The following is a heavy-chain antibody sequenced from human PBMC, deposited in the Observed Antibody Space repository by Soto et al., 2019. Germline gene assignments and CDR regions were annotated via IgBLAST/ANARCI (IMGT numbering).Heavy chain of an antibody. CDR1: GGSISSYY. CDR2: IYYSGST. D-gene: IGHD4-17*01. V-gene: IGHV4-59*01. Sequence: PSETLSLTCTVSGGSISSYYWSWIRQPPGKGLEWIGYIYYSGSTNYNPSLKSRVTISVGTSKNQFSLKLSSVTAADTAVYYCAILDYGDYVIDYWGQGTLVTVSS. CDR3: AILDYGDYVIDY. J-gene: IGHJ4*02.